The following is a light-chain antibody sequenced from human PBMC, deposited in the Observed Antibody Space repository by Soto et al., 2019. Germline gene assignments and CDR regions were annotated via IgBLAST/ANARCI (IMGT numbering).Light chain of an antibody. J-gene: IGLJ2*01. CDR3: SSYAGRNNLL. CDR2: QVS. Sequence: QPVLTQPPSASGSPGQSVTISCTGTSSDAAYYNYVSWYQQRPGKAPKLMIYQVSKRPSGVPDRFSGSKSGNTASLTVSGLQAEDEADYYCSSYAGRNNLLFGGGTKLTVL. CDR1: SSDAAYYNY. V-gene: IGLV2-8*01.